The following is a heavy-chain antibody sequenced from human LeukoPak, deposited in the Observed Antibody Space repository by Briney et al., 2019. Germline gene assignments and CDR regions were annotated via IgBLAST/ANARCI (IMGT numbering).Heavy chain of an antibody. CDR3: ARASVTYYYYYYMGV. Sequence: SETLSLTCTVSGGSITNYYWTWIRQPPGKGLEWIGYIHYSGSTNYNPSFKSRVTISVDTSKNQFTLKLSSVTAADTAVYYCARASVTYYYYYYMGVWGKGTTVTVSS. V-gene: IGHV4-59*01. CDR2: IHYSGST. J-gene: IGHJ6*03. D-gene: IGHD4-11*01. CDR1: GGSITNYY.